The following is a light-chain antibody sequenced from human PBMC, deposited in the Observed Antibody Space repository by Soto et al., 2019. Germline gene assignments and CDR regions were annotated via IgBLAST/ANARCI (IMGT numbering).Light chain of an antibody. V-gene: IGLV2-14*01. CDR2: EVS. CDR3: SSYTSTRTPYV. J-gene: IGLJ1*01. Sequence: QSALTQPASVSGSPGQSITISCTGTSSDVGGYNYVSWYQHHPGKAPKLMIYEVSNRPSGVSNRFSASKSGNTASLTISGLQAEDEADYYCSSYTSTRTPYVFGSGTKLTVL. CDR1: SSDVGGYNY.